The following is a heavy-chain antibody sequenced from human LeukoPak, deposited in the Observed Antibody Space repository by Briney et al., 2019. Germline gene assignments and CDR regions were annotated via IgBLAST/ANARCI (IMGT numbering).Heavy chain of an antibody. CDR3: ARDWVGISRNAFDI. CDR2: INWHGGST. J-gene: IGHJ3*02. D-gene: IGHD2-21*01. CDR1: GSTFDDYG. Sequence: PGGSLRLSCAASGSTFDDYGMSWVRQAPGKGLEWVSNINWHGGSTGYADSVKGRFTISRDNAKKSLYLQMNSLRAEDTALYYCARDWVGISRNAFDIWGQGTMVTVSS. V-gene: IGHV3-20*04.